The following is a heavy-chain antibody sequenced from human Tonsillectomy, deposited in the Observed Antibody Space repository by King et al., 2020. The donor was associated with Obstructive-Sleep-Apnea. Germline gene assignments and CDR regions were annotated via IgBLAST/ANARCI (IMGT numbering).Heavy chain of an antibody. D-gene: IGHD4-17*01. Sequence: PLQESGPGLVKPSETLSLTCTVSGGSIRSYYWSWIRQPPGKGLEWIGYIYYSGSTNYNPSLKSRVTISVDTSKNQFSLKLSSVTAADTAVYYCARDDRGDYLWGQGTLVTVSS. J-gene: IGHJ4*02. CDR2: IYYSGST. CDR1: GGSIRSYY. CDR3: ARDDRGDYL. V-gene: IGHV4-59*01.